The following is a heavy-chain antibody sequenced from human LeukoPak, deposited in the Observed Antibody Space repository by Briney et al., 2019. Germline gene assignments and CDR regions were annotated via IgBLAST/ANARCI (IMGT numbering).Heavy chain of an antibody. D-gene: IGHD2-15*01. CDR3: AKGGRYISSGGFDV. CDR2: ISYDGSNK. CDR1: GFTFSSYG. J-gene: IGHJ6*02. Sequence: GGSLRLSCAASGFTFSSYGMHWVRQAPGKGLEWVAVISYDGSNKYYADSVKGRFTISRDNSKNTLYLQMNSLRAEDTAVYYCAKGGRYISSGGFDVWGQGTTVTVSS. V-gene: IGHV3-30*18.